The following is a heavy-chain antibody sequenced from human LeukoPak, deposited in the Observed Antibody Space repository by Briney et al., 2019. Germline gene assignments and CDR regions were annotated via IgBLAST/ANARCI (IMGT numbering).Heavy chain of an antibody. CDR1: GYTLTELS. J-gene: IGHJ4*02. CDR3: ARDKYSGYDYPNSFDY. V-gene: IGHV1-24*01. CDR2: FDPEDGET. Sequence: ASVKVSCKVSGYTLTELSMHWVRQAPGKGLEWMGGFDPEDGETIYAQKFQGRVTMTRDTSTSTVYMELSSLRSEDTAVYYCARDKYSGYDYPNSFDYWGQGTLVTVSS. D-gene: IGHD5-12*01.